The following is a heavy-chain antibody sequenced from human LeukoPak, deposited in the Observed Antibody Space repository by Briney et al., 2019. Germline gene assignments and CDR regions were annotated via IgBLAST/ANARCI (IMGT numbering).Heavy chain of an antibody. D-gene: IGHD3-22*01. V-gene: IGHV3-21*06. CDR3: ARDGYYYGSSGYYSINGMDV. CDR1: GFTFSSYS. Sequence: GGSLRLSCAASGFTFSSYSMNWARQAPGKGLEWVSSISSSSSYIYYADSVKGRFTISRDNAKNSLYLQMNSLRAEDTAVCYCARDGYYYGSSGYYSINGMDVWGQGTTVTVSS. CDR2: ISSSSSYI. J-gene: IGHJ6*02.